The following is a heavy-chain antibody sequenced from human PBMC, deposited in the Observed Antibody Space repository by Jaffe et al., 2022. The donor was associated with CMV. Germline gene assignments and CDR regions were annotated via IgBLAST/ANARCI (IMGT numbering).Heavy chain of an antibody. J-gene: IGHJ6*02. Sequence: QVQLVESGGGVVQPGRSLRLSCAASGFTFSSYGMHWVRQAPGKGLEWVAVIWYDGSNKYYADSVKGRFTISRDNSKNTLYLQMNSLRAEDTAVYYCAREDHYYDSSGDYYYYYGMDVWGQGTTVTVSS. D-gene: IGHD3-22*01. CDR3: AREDHYYDSSGDYYYYYGMDV. CDR1: GFTFSSYG. CDR2: IWYDGSNK. V-gene: IGHV3-33*01.